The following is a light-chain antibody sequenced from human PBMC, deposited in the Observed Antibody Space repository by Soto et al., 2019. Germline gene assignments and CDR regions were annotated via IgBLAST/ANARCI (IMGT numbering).Light chain of an antibody. V-gene: IGKV3-20*01. Sequence: IELKRSPGTLSSFPGDRVTPSCRASQYIHTRLACYQHRPGQAPRLLIYGASNRATGIPDRFSGSGSGTDFTLTIRRLEPEDFAVYYCQQYGSSGTFGQGTKVDIK. CDR3: QQYGSSGT. CDR2: GAS. CDR1: QYIHTR. J-gene: IGKJ1*01.